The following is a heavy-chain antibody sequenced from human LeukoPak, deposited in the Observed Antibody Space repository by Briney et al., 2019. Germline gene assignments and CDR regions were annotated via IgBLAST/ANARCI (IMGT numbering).Heavy chain of an antibody. J-gene: IGHJ4*02. Sequence: SETLSLTCTVSGXSISSGDSYWSWIRQHPGKGLEWIGNIHYSGSTYYNPSLKSRVTISVDTSKNHFSLKLSPVTAADTAVYYCARGLSGYNNYFDYWGQGTLVTVSS. D-gene: IGHD5-24*01. CDR2: IHYSGST. CDR3: ARGLSGYNNYFDY. CDR1: GXSISSGDSY. V-gene: IGHV4-31*03.